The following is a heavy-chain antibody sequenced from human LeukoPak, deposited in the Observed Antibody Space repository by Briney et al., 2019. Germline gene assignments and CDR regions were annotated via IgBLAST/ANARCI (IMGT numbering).Heavy chain of an antibody. J-gene: IGHJ4*02. CDR2: IRSKAYGGTT. CDR1: GFTFGDYA. CDR3: TRVREYYDYVWGSYRYFDY. Sequence: GGSLRLSCTASGFTFGDYAMSWFRQAPGKGLEWVGFIRSKAYGGTTEYAASVKGRFTISRDDSKSIAYLQMNSLKTEDTAVYYCTRVREYYDYVWGSYRYFDYWGQGTLVTVSS. V-gene: IGHV3-49*03. D-gene: IGHD3-16*02.